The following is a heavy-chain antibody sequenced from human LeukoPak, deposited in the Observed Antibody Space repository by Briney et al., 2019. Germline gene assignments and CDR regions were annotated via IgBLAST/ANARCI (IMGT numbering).Heavy chain of an antibody. J-gene: IGHJ6*02. CDR1: GFTFRDYY. CDR3: ASWVLTGYWYYYGMDV. D-gene: IGHD3-9*01. Sequence: GGSLRLSCAAFGFTFRDYYMSWIRQSPGKGLEWVSYISSSSTYTNYADSVKGRFTISRDNSKNTLYLQMNSLRAEDTAVYYCASWVLTGYWYYYGMDVWGQGTTVTVSS. CDR2: ISSSSTYT. V-gene: IGHV3-11*06.